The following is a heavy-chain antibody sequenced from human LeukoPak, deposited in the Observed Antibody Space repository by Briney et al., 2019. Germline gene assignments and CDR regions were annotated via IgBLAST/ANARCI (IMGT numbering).Heavy chain of an antibody. CDR1: GYIFTCYY. CDR2: INPNSGGT. CDR3: ATGPGKYYYDTSSYSGFHCYFDL. V-gene: IGHV1-2*02. J-gene: IGHJ2*01. Sequence: GASVKVSYKASGYIFTCYYMHWVRQAPGQGLEWMGWINPNSGGTNYAQKFQGRVTMTRDTSIRTAYTELSRLRSDDTAVYYCATGPGKYYYDTSSYSGFHCYFDLWGRGTLVTVSS. D-gene: IGHD3-22*01.